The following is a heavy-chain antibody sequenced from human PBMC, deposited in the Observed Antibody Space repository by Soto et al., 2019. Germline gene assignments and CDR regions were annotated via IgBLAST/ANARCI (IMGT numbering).Heavy chain of an antibody. D-gene: IGHD4-17*01. CDR3: ARDPATVTTYFDY. J-gene: IGHJ4*02. Sequence: QVQLVESGGGVVQPGTSLRLYFAASGFTFSSYGMHWVRQAPGKGLEWVALIWYDGSKKKYADSVKGRFTISRDDSKSTLYLEMNSLRAEDTAVYSCARDPATVTTYFDYWGQGTLVTVSS. CDR2: IWYDGSKK. V-gene: IGHV3-33*01. CDR1: GFTFSSYG.